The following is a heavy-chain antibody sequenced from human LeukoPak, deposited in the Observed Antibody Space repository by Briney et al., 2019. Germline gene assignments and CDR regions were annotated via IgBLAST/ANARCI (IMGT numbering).Heavy chain of an antibody. J-gene: IGHJ6*02. Sequence: PGRSLRLSCTASGFTFGDHAMSWVRQAPGKGLEWVGFIRSKAYGGTTEYAASVKGRFTISRDDSKSIAYLQMNSLKIEDTAVYYCTRGPTQWLCYGMDVWGQGTTVTVSS. V-gene: IGHV3-49*04. CDR3: TRGPTQWLCYGMDV. CDR1: GFTFGDHA. D-gene: IGHD5-24*01. CDR2: IRSKAYGGTT.